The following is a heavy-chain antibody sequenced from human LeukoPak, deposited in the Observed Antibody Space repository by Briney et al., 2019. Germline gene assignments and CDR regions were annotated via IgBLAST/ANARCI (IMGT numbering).Heavy chain of an antibody. CDR3: ARDQQAPSNYYYYYMDV. Sequence: RASVKVSCKASGGTFSSYAISWVRRAPGQGLEWMGGIIPIFGTANYAQKFQGRVTITTDESTSTAYMELSSLRSEDTAVYYCARDQQAPSNYYYYYMDVWGKGTTVTVSS. CDR1: GGTFSSYA. D-gene: IGHD1/OR15-1a*01. V-gene: IGHV1-69*05. CDR2: IIPIFGTA. J-gene: IGHJ6*03.